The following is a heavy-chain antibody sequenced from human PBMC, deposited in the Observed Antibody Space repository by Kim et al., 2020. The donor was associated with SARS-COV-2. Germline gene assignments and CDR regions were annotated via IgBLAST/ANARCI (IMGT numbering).Heavy chain of an antibody. V-gene: IGHV1-69*13. Sequence: SVKVSCKASGGTFSSYAISWVRQAPGQGLEWMGGIIPIFGTANYAQKFQGRVTITADESTSTAYMELSSLRSEDTAVYYCAREGPNCSGGSCYDYWGQGTLVTVSS. CDR2: IIPIFGTA. CDR1: GGTFSSYA. J-gene: IGHJ4*02. D-gene: IGHD2-15*01. CDR3: AREGPNCSGGSCYDY.